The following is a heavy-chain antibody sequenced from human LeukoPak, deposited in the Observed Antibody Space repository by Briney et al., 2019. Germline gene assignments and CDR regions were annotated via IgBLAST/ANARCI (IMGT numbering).Heavy chain of an antibody. D-gene: IGHD3-10*01. CDR3: ARGYHRYYSGSGRWYNWFDP. CDR1: GFTFSSYA. Sequence: GGSLRLSCAASGFTFSSYAMSWVRQAPGKGLEWVSAISGSGGNTYYADSVKGRFTISRDNSKNTLYLQMNSLRAEDTAVYYCARGYHRYYSGSGRWYNWFDPWGQGTLVTVSS. J-gene: IGHJ5*02. CDR2: ISGSGGNT. V-gene: IGHV3-23*01.